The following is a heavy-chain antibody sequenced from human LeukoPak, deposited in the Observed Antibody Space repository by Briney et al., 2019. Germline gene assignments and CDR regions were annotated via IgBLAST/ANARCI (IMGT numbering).Heavy chain of an antibody. J-gene: IGHJ3*02. CDR2: IIPIFGTA. V-gene: IGHV1-69*05. Sequence: ASVKVSCKASGGTFSSYAIIWVRQAPGQGLEWMGGIIPIFGTANYAQKFQGRVTITTDESTSTAYMELSSLRSEDTAVYYCARALFGGYSYGHDAFDIWGQGTMVTVSS. CDR1: GGTFSSYA. CDR3: ARALFGGYSYGHDAFDI. D-gene: IGHD5-18*01.